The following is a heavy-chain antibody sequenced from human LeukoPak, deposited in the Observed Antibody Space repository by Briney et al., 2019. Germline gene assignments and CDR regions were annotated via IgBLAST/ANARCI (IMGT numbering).Heavy chain of an antibody. Sequence: PSETLSLTCAVYGGSFSGYYWSWIRQPPGKGLEWIGEINHSGSTNYNPSLKSRVTISVDTSKNQFSLKVNSVTAADTAVYYCARRRYYDSTGYLDWGQGTLVSISP. CDR1: GGSFSGYY. CDR2: INHSGST. CDR3: ARRRYYDSTGYLD. D-gene: IGHD3-22*01. J-gene: IGHJ1*01. V-gene: IGHV4-34*01.